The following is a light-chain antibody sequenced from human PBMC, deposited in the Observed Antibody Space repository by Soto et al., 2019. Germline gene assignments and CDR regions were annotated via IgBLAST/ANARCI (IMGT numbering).Light chain of an antibody. CDR2: EAS. J-gene: IGKJ1*01. CDR1: QTSATY. CDR3: QQTYTNRQT. Sequence: DIQMTQSPSSLSASVGDRVTITGRTSQTSATYINWYQQKSGSAPRLLIYEASVLHSGVPSRFSGSGSGRHFVLTISNFQPEDSATYFCQQTYTNRQTFGQGTKVEIK. V-gene: IGKV1-39*01.